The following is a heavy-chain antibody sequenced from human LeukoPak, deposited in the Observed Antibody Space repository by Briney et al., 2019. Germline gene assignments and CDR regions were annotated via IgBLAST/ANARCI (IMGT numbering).Heavy chain of an antibody. J-gene: IGHJ3*02. Sequence: PSETLSLTCTVSGYSISSGYYWGWIRQPPGKGLEWIGSIYHSGSTNYNPSLKSRVTISVDTSKNQFSLKLSSVTAADTAVYYCALMWVVAAFDAFDIWGQGTMVTVSS. V-gene: IGHV4-38-2*02. CDR3: ALMWVVAAFDAFDI. D-gene: IGHD2-15*01. CDR1: GYSISSGYY. CDR2: IYHSGST.